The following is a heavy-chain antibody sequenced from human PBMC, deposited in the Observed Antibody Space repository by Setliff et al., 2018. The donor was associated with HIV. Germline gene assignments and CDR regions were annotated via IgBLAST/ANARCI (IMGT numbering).Heavy chain of an antibody. CDR1: GYTFIGYN. CDR3: ARALDSSADIEGYFDF. D-gene: IGHD2-15*01. J-gene: IGHJ4*02. Sequence: ASVKVSCKASGYTFIGYNMHWVRQAPGQGLEWMGWINPNSGGTNYAQKFPGRVIMTRDTSISTAYMELSRLRSDDTAVYYCARALDSSADIEGYFDFWGQGMLVTV. CDR2: INPNSGGT. V-gene: IGHV1-2*02.